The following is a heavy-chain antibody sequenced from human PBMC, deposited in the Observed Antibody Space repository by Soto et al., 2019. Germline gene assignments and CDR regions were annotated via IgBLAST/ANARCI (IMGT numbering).Heavy chain of an antibody. D-gene: IGHD2-2*01. CDR2: INPNSGGT. J-gene: IGHJ5*02. CDR3: ARGWDCSSTSCLNWFDP. Sequence: ASVKVSCKASGYTFTSYGISWVRQAPGQGLEWMGWINPNSGGTNHAQKFQGWVTMTRDTSISTAYMELSRLRSDDTAVYYCARGWDCSSTSCLNWFDPWGQGTLVTVSS. CDR1: GYTFTSYG. V-gene: IGHV1-2*04.